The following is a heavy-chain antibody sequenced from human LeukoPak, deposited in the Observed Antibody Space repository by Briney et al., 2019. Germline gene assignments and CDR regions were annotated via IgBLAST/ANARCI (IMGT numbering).Heavy chain of an antibody. Sequence: ASVKVSCKASGYSFTTYALHWVRQAPGQSPEWMGWINAGNGNTRYSQKFEGRVTITRDTSASTAYMDLSSLRSEDTAMYYCARGRGPAAILSGYGSFDYWGQGTLVTVSS. CDR3: ARGRGPAAILSGYGSFDY. V-gene: IGHV1-3*01. CDR1: GYSFTTYA. CDR2: INAGNGNT. D-gene: IGHD2-2*02. J-gene: IGHJ4*02.